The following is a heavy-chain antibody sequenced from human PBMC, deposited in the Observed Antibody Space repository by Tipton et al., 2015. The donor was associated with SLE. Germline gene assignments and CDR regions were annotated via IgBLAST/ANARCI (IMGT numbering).Heavy chain of an antibody. V-gene: IGHV3-23*01. CDR3: AKRAWYTSGTYYWYYFDN. J-gene: IGHJ4*02. D-gene: IGHD3-10*01. Sequence: GSLRLSCAASGFRFSNYPMSWVRQAPGKGLEWVSAISGSGDNIYYAESLRGRFTIFRDNSKNTVYLQMNSLRAEDTAIYYCAKRAWYTSGTYYWYYFDNWGLGTLVTVSS. CDR1: GFRFSNYP. CDR2: ISGSGDNI.